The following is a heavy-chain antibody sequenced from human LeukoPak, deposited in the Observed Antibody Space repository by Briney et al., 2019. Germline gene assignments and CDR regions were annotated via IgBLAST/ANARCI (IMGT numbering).Heavy chain of an antibody. D-gene: IGHD6-19*01. CDR3: AKLIAVAGNIDY. V-gene: IGHV3-23*01. J-gene: IGHJ4*02. CDR2: ISGSGGST. CDR1: GFTFSSYA. Sequence: GGSLRLSCAAPGFTFSSYAMSWVCQAPGKGLEWVSAISGSGGSTYYADSVKGRFTISRDNSKNTLYLQMNSLRAEDTAVYYCAKLIAVAGNIDYWGQGTLVTVSS.